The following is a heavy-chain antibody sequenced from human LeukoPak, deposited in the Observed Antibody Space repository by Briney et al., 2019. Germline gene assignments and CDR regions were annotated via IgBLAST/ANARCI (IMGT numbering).Heavy chain of an antibody. CDR1: GFTFSSYW. CDR2: IKQDGSEK. J-gene: IGHJ4*02. D-gene: IGHD6-6*01. V-gene: IGHV3-7*05. Sequence: GGSLRLSCAASGFTFSSYWMSWVCQAPGKGLEWVANIKQDGSEKYYVDSVKGRFTIFRDNAKNSLYLQMNSLRAEDTAVYYCARDRDSSSSFDYWGQGTLVTVSS. CDR3: ARDRDSSSSFDY.